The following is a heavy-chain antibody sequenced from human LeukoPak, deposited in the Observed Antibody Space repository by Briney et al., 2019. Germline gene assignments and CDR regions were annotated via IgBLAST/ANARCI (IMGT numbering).Heavy chain of an antibody. D-gene: IGHD3-22*01. CDR2: ISANGDTT. V-gene: IGHV3-23*01. CDR1: GFTFSNYA. Sequence: PGGSLRLSCAASGFTFSNYAMNWVRQAPRKGLEWVSGISANGDTTYYVDSVRGRFTISRDNSKNSVFLQMNSLRDADTAVYYCVKDFWPARDGGGYYSPFEYWGEGTLVTVSS. J-gene: IGHJ4*02. CDR3: VKDFWPARDGGGYYSPFEY.